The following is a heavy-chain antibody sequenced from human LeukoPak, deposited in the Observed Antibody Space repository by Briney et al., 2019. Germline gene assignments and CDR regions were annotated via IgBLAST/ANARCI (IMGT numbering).Heavy chain of an antibody. J-gene: IGHJ4*02. CDR2: IYTSGST. CDR1: GGSISSYY. CDR3: ARRQTYFDY. V-gene: IGHV4-4*09. Sequence: SETLSLTCTVSGGSISSYYWSWIRQPPGKGLEWIGYIYTSGSTNYNPSLKSRVTISVDTSKNQFSLKLSSVTAADTAVYYCARRQTYFDYWDQGTLVTVSS.